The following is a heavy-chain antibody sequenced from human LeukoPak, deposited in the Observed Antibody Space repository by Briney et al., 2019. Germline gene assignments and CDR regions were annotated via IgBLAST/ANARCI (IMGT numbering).Heavy chain of an antibody. J-gene: IGHJ6*02. CDR2: INHSGST. V-gene: IGHV4-34*01. D-gene: IGHD2-8*02. CDR3: ARGSTGLATYYYYGMDI. Sequence: SETLSLTCAVYGGSFSGYYWSWIRQPPGKGLEWIGEINHSGSTNYNPSLKSRVTISVDTSKNQFSLKLSSVTAADTAVYYCARGSTGLATYYYYGMDIWGQGTTVTVSS. CDR1: GGSFSGYY.